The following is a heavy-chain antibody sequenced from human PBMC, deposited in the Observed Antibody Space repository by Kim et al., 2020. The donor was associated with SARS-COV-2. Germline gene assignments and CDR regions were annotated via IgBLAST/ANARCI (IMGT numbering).Heavy chain of an antibody. V-gene: IGHV4-39*01. D-gene: IGHD1-20*01. CDR1: GGSISTYSHF. CDR2: VYYGGST. CDR3: AGGGVRYKVGSDFYY. Sequence: SETLSLTCTVAGGSISTYSHFCGWVRWPPGKGLEWIGSVYYGGSTYYNPSPRSRVIISIDTSKKQFSLKLNSVNTADTAIYYCAGGGVRYKVGSDFYYWG. J-gene: IGHJ4*01.